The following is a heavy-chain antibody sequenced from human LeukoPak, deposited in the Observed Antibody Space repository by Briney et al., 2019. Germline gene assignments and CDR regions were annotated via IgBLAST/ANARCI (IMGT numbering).Heavy chain of an antibody. V-gene: IGHV4-59*11. CDR2: IYYSGST. D-gene: IGHD1-26*01. CDR1: GGSISSHY. CDR3: ARHVISGSGLLADYYYYGMDV. Sequence: SETLSLTCTVSGGSISSHYWSWIRQPPGKGLEWIGYIYYSGSTNYNPSLQSRVTISVDTSKNQFSLKLSSVTAADTAVYYCARHVISGSGLLADYYYYGMDVWGQGTTVTVSS. J-gene: IGHJ6*02.